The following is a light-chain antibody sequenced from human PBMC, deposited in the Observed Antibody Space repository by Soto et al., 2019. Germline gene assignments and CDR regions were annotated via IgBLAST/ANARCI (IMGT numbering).Light chain of an antibody. CDR1: ASDIGGYTF. CDR3: GAHGGTNPYG. J-gene: IGLJ1*01. V-gene: IGLV2-8*01. CDR2: DVN. Sequence: QSALTQPPSASGAPGQSVAISCTGTASDIGGYTFVSWYQQHPGKAPKLLIYDVNKRPSGVPDRFSGSKSGNTASLTVSGLQAEDGADYPCGAHGGTNPYGLGTGTTLTVL.